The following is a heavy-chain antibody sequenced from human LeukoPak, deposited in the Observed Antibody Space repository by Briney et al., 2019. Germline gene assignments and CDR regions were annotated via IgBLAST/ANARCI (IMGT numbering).Heavy chain of an antibody. D-gene: IGHD3-22*01. Sequence: GGSLRLSCAASGFTFSSYSMNWVRQAPGKGLEWVSSISSSSSYIYYADSVKGRFTISRDNAKNSLYLQMNSLRAEDTAVYYCARDHTLGYYDSSGYYWFDPWGQGTLVTVSS. CDR3: ARDHTLGYYDSSGYYWFDP. CDR1: GFTFSSYS. J-gene: IGHJ5*02. V-gene: IGHV3-21*01. CDR2: ISSSSSYI.